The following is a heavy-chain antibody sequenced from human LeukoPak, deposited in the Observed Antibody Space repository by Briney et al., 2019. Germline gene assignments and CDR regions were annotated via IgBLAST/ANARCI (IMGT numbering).Heavy chain of an antibody. CDR3: ARGWGYDILTGYYRPFDY. J-gene: IGHJ4*02. Sequence: GGSLRLSCAASGFTFSSYSMNWVRQAPGKGLEWVSSISSSSSYIYYADSVKGRFTISRDNAKNPLYLQMNSLRAEDTAVYYCARGWGYDILTGYYRPFDYWGQGTLVTVSS. CDR2: ISSSSSYI. CDR1: GFTFSSYS. D-gene: IGHD3-9*01. V-gene: IGHV3-21*01.